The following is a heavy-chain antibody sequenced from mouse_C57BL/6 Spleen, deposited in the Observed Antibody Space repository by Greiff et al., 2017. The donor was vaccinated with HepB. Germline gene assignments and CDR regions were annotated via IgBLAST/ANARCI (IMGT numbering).Heavy chain of an antibody. CDR2: ISSGGDYI. CDR1: GFTFSSYA. V-gene: IGHV5-9-1*02. Sequence: EVKLMESGEGLVKPGGSLKLSCAASGFTFSSYAMSWVRQTPEKRLEWVAYISSGGDYIYYADTVKGRFTISRDNARNTLYLQMSSLKSEDTAMYYCTREEGHYYAMDYWGQGTSVTVSS. J-gene: IGHJ4*01. CDR3: TREEGHYYAMDY.